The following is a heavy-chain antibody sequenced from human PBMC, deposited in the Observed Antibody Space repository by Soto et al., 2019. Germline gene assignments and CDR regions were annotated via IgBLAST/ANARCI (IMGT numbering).Heavy chain of an antibody. V-gene: IGHV3-74*01. J-gene: IGHJ4*02. Sequence: LRHRCGAFEVTIINYGVHCIRQNKGKGLVWVSRIKSDGSGTYYADSVKGRLTISRDNAKNTLYLQMNSLRVEDTAVYFCAREDGDRYEGNGYLGGHWGQGSLVTVTS. CDR2: IKSDGSGT. CDR1: EVTIINYG. D-gene: IGHD5-18*01. CDR3: AREDGDRYEGNGYLGGH.